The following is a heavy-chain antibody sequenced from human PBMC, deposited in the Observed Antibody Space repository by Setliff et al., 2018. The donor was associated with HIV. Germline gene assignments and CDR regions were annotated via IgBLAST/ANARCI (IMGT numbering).Heavy chain of an antibody. CDR2: INPNNGGT. J-gene: IGHJ4*02. CDR1: GYTFTAYY. Sequence: ASVKVSCKTSGYTFTAYYIHWVRQAPGQGLEWMGRINPNNGGTNYVQRFRGRVTMTRDTSINTAYMELSSLRSDDTAVYYCAKDFHSSGWPYYFDYWGQGTLVTAPQ. CDR3: AKDFHSSGWPYYFDY. V-gene: IGHV1-2*06. D-gene: IGHD6-19*01.